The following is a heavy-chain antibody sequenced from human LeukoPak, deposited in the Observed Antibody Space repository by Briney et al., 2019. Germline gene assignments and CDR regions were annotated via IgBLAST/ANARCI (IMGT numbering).Heavy chain of an antibody. J-gene: IGHJ5*02. V-gene: IGHV3-23*01. D-gene: IGHD6-19*01. CDR1: GFTFSSFS. CDR3: AKDRLAVADEMVNWFDP. Sequence: GGSLRLSCAASGFTFSSFSMNWVRQAPGKGLEWVSIVSGSGATTHYADSVKGRFTISRDNSKNTLYLQMNSLRAEDTAVYYCAKDRLAVADEMVNWFDPWGQGTLVTVSS. CDR2: VSGSGATT.